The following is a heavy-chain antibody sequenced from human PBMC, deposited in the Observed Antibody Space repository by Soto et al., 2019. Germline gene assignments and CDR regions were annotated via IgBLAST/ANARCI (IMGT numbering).Heavy chain of an antibody. CDR1: GFNFSIYS. Sequence: EVRLSESGGGLVQPGESLRLSCAASGFNFSIYSMIWFRQAPGKGLEWVSGISATTGNTYYTNSAKGRFTISRDNFENTLFLQMNNLRAEDTALYYCAIDSDGGYWGQGTLVTVSS. CDR3: AIDSDGGY. CDR2: ISATTGNT. V-gene: IGHV3-23*01. D-gene: IGHD2-15*01. J-gene: IGHJ4*02.